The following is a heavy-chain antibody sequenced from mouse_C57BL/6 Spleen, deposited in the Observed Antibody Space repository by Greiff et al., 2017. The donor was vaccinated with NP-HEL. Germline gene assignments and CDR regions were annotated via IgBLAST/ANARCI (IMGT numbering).Heavy chain of an antibody. D-gene: IGHD1-2*01. J-gene: IGHJ2*01. CDR3: ARRGDGGYFDY. Sequence: QVQLQQSGPGLVQPSQSLSITCTVSGFSLTSYGVHWVRQSPGKGLEWLGVIWSGGSTDYNAAFISRLGISKDNSKRQVIFKMNSLQADDTAIYYCARRGDGGYFDYWGQGTTLTVSS. CDR2: IWSGGST. CDR1: GFSLTSYG. V-gene: IGHV2-2*01.